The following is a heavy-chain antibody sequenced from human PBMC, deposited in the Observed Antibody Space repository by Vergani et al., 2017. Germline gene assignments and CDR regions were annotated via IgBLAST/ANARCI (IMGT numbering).Heavy chain of an antibody. D-gene: IGHD3-22*01. CDR1: GYTFSDYY. J-gene: IGHJ4*02. CDR3: ATVIGNDISGYALTV. V-gene: IGHV1-69-2*01. CDR2: LDPSDGAT. Sequence: VQLVQSGPEVKKPGSSVKVSCKASGYTFSDYYMHWVQQPPGRGLDGMGLLDPSDGATIYAEKFQGRVTMTAETSTDTADMELSGLMYEDTAVYYCATVIGNDISGYALTVWSQGTLVTVSS.